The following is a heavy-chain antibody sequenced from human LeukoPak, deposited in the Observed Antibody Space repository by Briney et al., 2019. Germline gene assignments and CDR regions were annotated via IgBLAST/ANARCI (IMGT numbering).Heavy chain of an antibody. D-gene: IGHD2/OR15-2a*01. CDR2: ITTSGTTT. CDR1: GFAFSSYK. Sequence: GGSLRLSCAASGFAFSSYKMIWVRQAPGKGLEWVSYITTSGTTTYNADSLKGRFTISRDNAKNSLYLQMNSLRAEDTAVYYCARVLFHSLAVFDYWGQGTLVTVSS. CDR3: ARVLFHSLAVFDY. J-gene: IGHJ4*02. V-gene: IGHV3-48*03.